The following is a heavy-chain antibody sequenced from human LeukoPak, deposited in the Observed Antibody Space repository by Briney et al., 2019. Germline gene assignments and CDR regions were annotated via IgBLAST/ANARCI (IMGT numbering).Heavy chain of an antibody. V-gene: IGHV1-3*01. J-gene: IGHJ4*02. CDR1: GYTFTSYA. Sequence: ASVKVSCKASGYTFTSYAMHWVRQAPGQRLEWMGWINAGNGNTKYSQKFQGRVTITRDTSASTAYMELSSLRSEDTAVYYCARDQGGWFGELISTHFDYWGQGTLVTVSS. CDR3: ARDQGGWFGELISTHFDY. D-gene: IGHD3-10*01. CDR2: INAGNGNT.